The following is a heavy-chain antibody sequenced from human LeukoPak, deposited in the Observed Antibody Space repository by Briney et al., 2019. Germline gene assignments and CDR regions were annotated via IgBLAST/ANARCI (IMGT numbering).Heavy chain of an antibody. CDR2: INHSGST. CDR3: ARASGWYYFDY. CDR1: GGSFSGYY. D-gene: IGHD6-19*01. V-gene: IGHV4-34*01. Sequence: SETLSLTCAVYGGSFSGYYWSWIRQPPGKGLEWIGEINHSGSTNYNPSLKGRVTISVDRSKNQFSLKLSSVTAADTAVYYCARASGWYYFDYWGQGTLVTVSS. J-gene: IGHJ4*02.